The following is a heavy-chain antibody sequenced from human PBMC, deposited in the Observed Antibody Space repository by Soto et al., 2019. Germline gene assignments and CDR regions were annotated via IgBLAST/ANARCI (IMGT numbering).Heavy chain of an antibody. D-gene: IGHD3-16*01. V-gene: IGHV1-18*01. CDR3: AREDLGYYYYGMDV. Sequence: GAPVEVSCKTSGYTLSSHGISWGRQAPGQGLEWMGWISAYNGDTKYAQKLQGRVTVTTDTSTSTAYMELRSLRSGDTAVYYCAREDLGYYYYGMDVWGQGTTVTVSS. CDR2: ISAYNGDT. J-gene: IGHJ6*02. CDR1: GYTLSSHG.